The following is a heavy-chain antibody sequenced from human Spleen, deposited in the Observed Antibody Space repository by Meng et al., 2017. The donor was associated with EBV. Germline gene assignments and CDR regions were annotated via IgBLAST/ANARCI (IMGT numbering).Heavy chain of an antibody. CDR1: GGSLSGYY. J-gene: IGHJ3*02. CDR2: MYSSGTT. CDR3: ARDHYGETDAFDI. D-gene: IGHD4/OR15-4a*01. Sequence: QVQLQESGPGLVKPSETLSLTCTVSGGSLSGYYWTWIRQPPGKGLEWIGFMYSSGTTSYNPSLKSRVTMSVESKNQFSLRLSSVTAADTAVYFCARDHYGETDAFDIWGQGTMVTVSS. V-gene: IGHV4-59*01.